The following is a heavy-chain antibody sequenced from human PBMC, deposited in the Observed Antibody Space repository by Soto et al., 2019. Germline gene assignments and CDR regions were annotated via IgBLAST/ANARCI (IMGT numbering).Heavy chain of an antibody. CDR2: ISSADST. CDR1: GFTFSSYA. V-gene: IGHV3-23*01. J-gene: IGHJ4*02. D-gene: IGHD6-13*01. CDR3: AKGEAVAGTEFDY. Sequence: PGGSLRLSCAASGFTFSSYAMSWGRQAPGKGLEWVSTISSADSTYYADSVKGRFTISRDNSKNTLYLQMNSLRGEDTAVYYCAKGEAVAGTEFDYWGQGTLVTVSS.